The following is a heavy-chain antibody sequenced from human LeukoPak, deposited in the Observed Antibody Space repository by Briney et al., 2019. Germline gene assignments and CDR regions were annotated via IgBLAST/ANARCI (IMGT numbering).Heavy chain of an antibody. CDR2: INPNSGGT. CDR1: GDTFTGYY. D-gene: IGHD4-17*01. J-gene: IGHJ5*02. Sequence: GASVKVSCKASGDTFTGYYMHWVRQAPGQGLEWMGWINPNSGGTNYAQKFQGRVTMTRDTSISTAYMELSRLRSDDTAVYYCARGSPATVTQTIDPWGQGTLVTVSS. V-gene: IGHV1-2*02. CDR3: ARGSPATVTQTIDP.